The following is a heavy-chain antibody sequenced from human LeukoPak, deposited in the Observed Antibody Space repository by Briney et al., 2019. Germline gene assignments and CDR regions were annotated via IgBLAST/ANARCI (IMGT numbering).Heavy chain of an antibody. CDR2: MYHSGST. CDR1: GYSISSGYY. Sequence: TADTLSLTCAVSGYSISSGYYWGWVRQPPGKGLDRIGCMYHSGSTHYNPSLKTRVTISVDTSKNQFSLKLSSVTAADTAVYYCARDIYCCGGSCHGNWFDPWGQGTLVTVSS. CDR3: ARDIYCCGGSCHGNWFDP. J-gene: IGHJ5*02. D-gene: IGHD2-15*01. V-gene: IGHV4-38-2*02.